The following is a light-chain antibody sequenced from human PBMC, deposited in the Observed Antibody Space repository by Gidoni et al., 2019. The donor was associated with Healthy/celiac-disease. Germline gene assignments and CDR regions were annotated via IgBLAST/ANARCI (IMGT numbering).Light chain of an antibody. J-gene: IGLJ2*01. Sequence: QPASVSGSPGQSITISCTGTSSDVGGYNYVSWYQQHPGKAPKLMIYDVSNRPSGVSNRFSGTKSGNTASLTISGLQAEDEADYYCSSYTSSSTLVVFGGGTKLTVL. V-gene: IGLV2-14*03. CDR3: SSYTSSSTLVV. CDR2: DVS. CDR1: SSDVGGYNY.